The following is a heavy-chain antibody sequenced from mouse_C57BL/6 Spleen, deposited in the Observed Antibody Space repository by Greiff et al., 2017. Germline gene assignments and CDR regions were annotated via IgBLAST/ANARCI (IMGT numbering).Heavy chain of an antibody. Sequence: EVKLLESGGGLVQPTGSPKLSCAASGFTFNTYAMHWVRQAPGKGLEWVGRIRSKSSNYATYYAYSVKDRFTISRDDSQSMLYLQMNNMKTEDAANYYCVSDDCCCGSNWYFDVWGTGTTVTVSS. V-gene: IGHV10-3*01. CDR2: IRSKSSNYAT. CDR3: VSDDCCCGSNWYFDV. J-gene: IGHJ1*03. D-gene: IGHD1-1*02. CDR1: GFTFNTYA.